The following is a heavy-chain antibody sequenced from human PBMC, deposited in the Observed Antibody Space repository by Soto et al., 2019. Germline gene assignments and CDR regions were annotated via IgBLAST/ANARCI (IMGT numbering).Heavy chain of an antibody. CDR3: AKFFADTGGRSGWPWSFHH. V-gene: IGHV3-23*01. J-gene: IGHJ4*02. D-gene: IGHD6-25*01. CDR1: GFTFSNYA. Sequence: PGGSLRLSCAASGFTFSNYAMSWVRQAPGKGLEWVTAISGSGGTTYYADSVKGRFTISRDNSKNTLFLQMNSLRVDDTAVYYCAKFFADTGGRSGWPWSFHHWGQGTLVTVSS. CDR2: ISGSGGTT.